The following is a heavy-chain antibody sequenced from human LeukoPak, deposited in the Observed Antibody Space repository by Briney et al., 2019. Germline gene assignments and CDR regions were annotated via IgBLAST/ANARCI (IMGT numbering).Heavy chain of an antibody. CDR2: IRSKANSYAT. CDR3: ARTVRGVIENWFDP. D-gene: IGHD3-10*01. J-gene: IGHJ5*02. CDR1: GFTFSGSA. V-gene: IGHV3-73*01. Sequence: GGSLRLSCAASGFTFSGSAMHWVRQASGKGLEWVGRIRSKANSYATAYAASVKGRFTISRDDSKNTAYLQMNSLKTEDTAVYYCARTVRGVIENWFDPWGQGTLVTVSS.